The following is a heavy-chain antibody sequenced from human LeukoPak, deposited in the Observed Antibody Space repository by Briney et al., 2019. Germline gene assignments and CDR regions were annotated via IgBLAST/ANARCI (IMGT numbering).Heavy chain of an antibody. J-gene: IGHJ4*02. CDR3: ARVRGYGSTKDY. Sequence: ASVKVSCKASGYTFTSYGISWVRQAPGQGLEWMGWISAYNGNTNYAQKLQGRVTMTTDTSTSTAYMELSSLRSEDTAVYYCARVRGYGSTKDYWGQGTLVTVSS. CDR1: GYTFTSYG. D-gene: IGHD3-10*01. V-gene: IGHV1-18*01. CDR2: ISAYNGNT.